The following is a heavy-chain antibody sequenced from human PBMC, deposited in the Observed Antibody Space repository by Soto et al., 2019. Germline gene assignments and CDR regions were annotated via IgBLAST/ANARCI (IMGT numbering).Heavy chain of an antibody. D-gene: IGHD6-13*01. CDR3: ASLTLADYVGRRYSSSWYGVYYYYCGMDV. J-gene: IGHJ6*02. CDR2: IDPSDSYT. V-gene: IGHV5-10-1*01. Sequence: GESLKISCKGSGYSFTSYWISWVRQMPGKGLEWMGRIDPSDSYTNYSPSFQGHVTISADKSISTAYLQWSSLKASDTAMYYCASLTLADYVGRRYSSSWYGVYYYYCGMDVWGQGTTVTVSS. CDR1: GYSFTSYW.